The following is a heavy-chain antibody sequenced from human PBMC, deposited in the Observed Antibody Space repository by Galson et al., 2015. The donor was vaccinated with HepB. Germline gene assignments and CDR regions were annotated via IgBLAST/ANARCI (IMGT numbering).Heavy chain of an antibody. CDR2: ISWNSGSI. Sequence: SLRLSCAASGFTFDDYAMHWVRQAPGKGLEWVSGISWNSGSIGYADSVKGRFTISRDNAKNSLYLQMNSLRAEDTALYYCANGGRAATDGGFGMDVWGQGTTVTVSS. CDR1: GFTFDDYA. J-gene: IGHJ6*02. CDR3: ANGGRAATDGGFGMDV. V-gene: IGHV3-9*01. D-gene: IGHD2-15*01.